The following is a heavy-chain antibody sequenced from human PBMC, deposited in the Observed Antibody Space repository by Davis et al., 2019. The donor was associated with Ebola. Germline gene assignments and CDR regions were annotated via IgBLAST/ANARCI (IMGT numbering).Heavy chain of an antibody. CDR1: GYTFTSYY. Sequence: ASVKVSCRASGYTFTSYYMHWVRQAPGQGLEWMGWISAYNGNTNYAQKLQGRVTMTTDTSTSTAYMELRSLRSDDTAVYYCARAGTTFYYYYGMDVWGQGTTVTVSS. V-gene: IGHV1-18*04. D-gene: IGHD1-1*01. J-gene: IGHJ6*02. CDR3: ARAGTTFYYYYGMDV. CDR2: ISAYNGNT.